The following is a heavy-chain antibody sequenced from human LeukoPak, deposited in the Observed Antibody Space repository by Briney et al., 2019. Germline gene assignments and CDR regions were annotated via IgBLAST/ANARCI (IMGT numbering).Heavy chain of an antibody. V-gene: IGHV3-23*01. D-gene: IGHD3-22*01. J-gene: IGHJ4*02. CDR2: ISGSGGST. CDR3: AKDAGNYYDSSGPGSSYYFDY. CDR1: GFTFSSYG. Sequence: GGSLRLSCAASGFTFSSYGMHWVRQAPGKGLEWVSAISGSGGSTYYADSVKGRFTISRDNSKNTLYLQMNSLRAEDTAVYYCAKDAGNYYDSSGPGSSYYFDYWGQGTLVTVSS.